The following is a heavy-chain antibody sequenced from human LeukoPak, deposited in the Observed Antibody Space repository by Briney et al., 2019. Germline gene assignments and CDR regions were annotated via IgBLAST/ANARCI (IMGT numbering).Heavy chain of an antibody. J-gene: IGHJ4*02. CDR3: ARRAGAYSHPYDY. CDR2: IYSGGST. CDR1: GFTLSTYS. V-gene: IGHV3-53*01. D-gene: IGHD4/OR15-4a*01. Sequence: GGSLRLSCAASGFTLSTYSLNWVRQAPGKGLEWVSFIYSGGSTYYADSVKGRFTISRDNSKNTLYLQMNSLRADDTAVYYCARRAGAYSHPYDYWGQGTLVTVS.